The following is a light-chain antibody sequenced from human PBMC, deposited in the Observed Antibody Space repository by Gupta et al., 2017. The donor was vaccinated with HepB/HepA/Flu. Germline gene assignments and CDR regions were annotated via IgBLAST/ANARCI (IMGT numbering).Light chain of an antibody. CDR1: QSVLYSSKNKNF. Sequence: DIVMTQSPESLAVSLGERATINRKSSQSVLYSSKNKNFLTWYQQKPGQSPRVLIYWASTRESGVPDRFSGSGSGTDFTLTISNLQAEDVAVYYCQQYYSNPRTFGQGTKLEI. J-gene: IGKJ1*01. CDR2: WAS. CDR3: QQYYSNPRT. V-gene: IGKV4-1*01.